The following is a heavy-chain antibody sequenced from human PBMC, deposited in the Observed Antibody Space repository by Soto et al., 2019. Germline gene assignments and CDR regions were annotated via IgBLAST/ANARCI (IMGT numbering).Heavy chain of an antibody. V-gene: IGHV3-7*01. J-gene: IGHJ6*03. CDR1: GFTLSSYC. CDR2: IKQDGSEK. CDR3: ARVSYDFWSGYRYYYYYYMDV. D-gene: IGHD3-3*01. Sequence: GGSLRLSCAASGFTLSSYCMSWVLQAPGKGLEWVANIKQDGSEKYYVDSVKGRFTISRDNAKNSLYLQMNSLRAEDTAVYYCARVSYDFWSGYRYYYYYYMDVWGKGTTVTVSS.